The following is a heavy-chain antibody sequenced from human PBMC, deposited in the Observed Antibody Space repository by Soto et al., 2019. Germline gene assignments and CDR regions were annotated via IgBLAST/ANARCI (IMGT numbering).Heavy chain of an antibody. J-gene: IGHJ6*02. V-gene: IGHV3-23*01. CDR1: GFTFSSYA. CDR3: ASPTPAHYYYGMDV. Sequence: EVQLLESGGGLVQPGGSLRLSCAASGFTFSSYAMSWVRQAPGKGLEWVSAISGSGGSTYYADSVKGRFTICRDNSKNTLYLQMNSLRAEDTAVYYCASPTPAHYYYGMDVWGQGTTVTVSS. CDR2: ISGSGGST.